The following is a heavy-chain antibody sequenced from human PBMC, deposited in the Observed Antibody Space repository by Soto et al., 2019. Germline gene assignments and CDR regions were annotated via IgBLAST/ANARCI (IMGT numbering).Heavy chain of an antibody. Sequence: PSETLSLTCTVSGGSISSFSWSWIRPPPGKGLEWIGYIYFSGSTNYNPSLKSRVSISVDTSKNQFSLNLSSVTAADTAVYYCARGTSWSGMDVWGQGTTVTVAS. CDR1: GGSISSFS. D-gene: IGHD2-2*01. CDR2: IYFSGST. V-gene: IGHV4-59*01. CDR3: ARGTSWSGMDV. J-gene: IGHJ6*02.